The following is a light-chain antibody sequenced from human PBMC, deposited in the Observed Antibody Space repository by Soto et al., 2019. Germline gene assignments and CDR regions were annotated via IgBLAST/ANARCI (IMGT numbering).Light chain of an antibody. CDR3: RFNYRRGPWV. V-gene: IGLV2-18*01. CDR1: TSDVADYNR. Sequence: QSALTQPPSVSGSPGQSVTISCTGTTSDVADYNRVSWYQQPPGTAPKLMIYDVSNRPSGVPDRFSGSKSGNTASLTISGVQGGGGGGYYWRFNYRRGPWVFGGGAK. J-gene: IGLJ3*02. CDR2: DVS.